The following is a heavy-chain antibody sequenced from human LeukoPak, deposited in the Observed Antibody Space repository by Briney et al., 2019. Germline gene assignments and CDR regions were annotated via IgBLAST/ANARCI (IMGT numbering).Heavy chain of an antibody. Sequence: GASVKVSCKASGGTFSSYAISWVRQAPGQGLEWMGGIIPIFGTANYAQKFQGRVTITTDESTSTAYMELSSLRSEDTAVYYCAREYSSSPDGIYFDYWGQGTLVTVSS. V-gene: IGHV1-69*05. D-gene: IGHD6-13*01. CDR2: IIPIFGTA. CDR1: GGTFSSYA. CDR3: AREYSSSPDGIYFDY. J-gene: IGHJ4*02.